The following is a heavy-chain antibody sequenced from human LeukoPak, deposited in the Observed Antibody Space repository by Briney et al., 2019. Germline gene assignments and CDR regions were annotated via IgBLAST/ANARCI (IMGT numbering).Heavy chain of an antibody. D-gene: IGHD3-22*01. CDR2: MNPNSGNT. J-gene: IGHJ4*02. CDR1: GYTFTSYD. V-gene: IGHV1-8*01. Sequence: ASVKVSCKASGYTFTSYDINWVRQATGQGLEWMGWMNPNSGNTGYAQKFQGRVTMTRNTPISTAYMELSSLRSEDTAVYYCARVGVDDYYDSSGHVPLIDYWGQGTLVTVSS. CDR3: ARVGVDDYYDSSGHVPLIDY.